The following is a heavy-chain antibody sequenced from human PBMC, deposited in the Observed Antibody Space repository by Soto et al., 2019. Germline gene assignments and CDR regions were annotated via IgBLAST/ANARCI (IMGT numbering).Heavy chain of an antibody. J-gene: IGHJ4*02. D-gene: IGHD6-13*01. Sequence: GGSLRLSCAASGFTFSSYGMHWVRQAPGKGLEWVAVIWYDGSNKYYAGSVKGRFTISRDNSKNTLYLQMNSLRAEDTAVYYCARDRVAGTLDYWGQGTLVTVSS. CDR2: IWYDGSNK. CDR3: ARDRVAGTLDY. CDR1: GFTFSSYG. V-gene: IGHV3-33*01.